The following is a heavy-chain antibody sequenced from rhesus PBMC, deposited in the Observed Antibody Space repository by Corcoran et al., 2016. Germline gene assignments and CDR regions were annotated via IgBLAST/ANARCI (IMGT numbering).Heavy chain of an antibody. J-gene: IGHJ4*01. D-gene: IGHD3-34*01. V-gene: IGHV1S2*01. CDR3: ARLEWGDL. CDR2: INPYNGNT. CDR1: GYTFTDYY. Sequence: QVQLVQSGAEVKKPGSSVKVSCKASGYTFTDYYMHWVRQAPRQGLEWMGWINPYNGNTKYAQKFQGRVTMTRDTSTSTAYMELSSLRSEDTAVYYCARLEWGDLWGQGVLVTVSS.